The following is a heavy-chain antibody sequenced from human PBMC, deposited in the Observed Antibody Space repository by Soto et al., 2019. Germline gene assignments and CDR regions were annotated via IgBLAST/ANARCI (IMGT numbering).Heavy chain of an antibody. CDR2: IYHSGTT. J-gene: IGHJ4*02. D-gene: IGHD6-19*01. V-gene: IGHV4-4*02. CDR1: GGSISTNW. CDR3: ARHIAVPRTRGFDS. Sequence: QVQLQESGPGLVKPSGTLSLTCAVSGGSISTNWWSWVRQPPGKGLEWIGEIYHSGTTKYNPSLWSRVTISLDKSENQFSLNLNSVTAADTAIYYCARHIAVPRTRGFDSWGQGILVSVSS.